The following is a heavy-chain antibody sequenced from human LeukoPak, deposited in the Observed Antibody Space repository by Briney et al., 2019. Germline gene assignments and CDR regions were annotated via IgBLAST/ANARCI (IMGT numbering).Heavy chain of an antibody. CDR1: VFAFSNSA. V-gene: IGHV3-23*01. D-gene: IGHD3-22*01. CDR3: AKHYYDSSGYFYCFDY. Sequence: GGSLRLSCAATVFAFSNSAMTWVRQGSGKGLEWVSGISSIVSGTYYADSVRGRFTISRDNSKNKLSLQMNSLRAEDTAVYYCAKHYYDSSGYFYCFDYWEQGTLVTVSS. J-gene: IGHJ4*02. CDR2: ISSIVSGT.